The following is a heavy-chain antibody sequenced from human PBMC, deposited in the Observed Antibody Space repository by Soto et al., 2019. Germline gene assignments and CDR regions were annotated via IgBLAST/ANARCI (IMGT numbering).Heavy chain of an antibody. CDR1: GFNLGDYW. CDR2: IKQDGSEK. CDR3: VRDRFTVFGVAENRFDP. J-gene: IGHJ5*02. Sequence: GGSLRLSCAVSGFNLGDYWMGWVRQAPGKGLEWVANIKQDGSEKYYVDSVKGRFTISRDSSKNTIYLQMNSLGADDTAVYYCVRDRFTVFGVAENRFDPWGQGTPVTLSS. V-gene: IGHV3-7*01. D-gene: IGHD3-3*01.